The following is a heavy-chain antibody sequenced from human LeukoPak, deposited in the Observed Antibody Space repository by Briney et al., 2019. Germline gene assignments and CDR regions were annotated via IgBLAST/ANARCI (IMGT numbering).Heavy chain of an antibody. J-gene: IGHJ4*02. D-gene: IGHD2-21*02. Sequence: SETLSLTCAVSGGSISSYYWSWIRQPPGKGLEWIGYIYYSGSTNYNPSLKSRVTISVDTSKNQFSLKLSSVTAADTAVYYCARTAYCGGDCSAFDYWGQGTLVTVSS. CDR3: ARTAYCGGDCSAFDY. CDR2: IYYSGST. CDR1: GGSISSYY. V-gene: IGHV4-59*08.